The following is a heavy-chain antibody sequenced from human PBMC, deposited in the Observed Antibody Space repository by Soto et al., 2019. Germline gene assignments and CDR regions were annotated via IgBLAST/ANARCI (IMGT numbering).Heavy chain of an antibody. CDR3: ARGPSTTVVTPGRYAFDI. D-gene: IGHD4-17*01. CDR1: GGSISSGGYY. V-gene: IGHV4-31*03. J-gene: IGHJ3*02. Sequence: QVQLQESGPGLVKPSQTLSLTCTVSGGSISSGGYYWSWIRQHPGKGLEWIGYIYYSGSTYYNPSLRSRVTISVDTSKNQFSLKLSSVTAADTAVYYCARGPSTTVVTPGRYAFDIWGQGTMVTVSS. CDR2: IYYSGST.